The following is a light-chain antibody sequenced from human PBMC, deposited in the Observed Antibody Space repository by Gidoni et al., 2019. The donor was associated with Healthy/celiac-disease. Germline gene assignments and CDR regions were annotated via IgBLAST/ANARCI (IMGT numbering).Light chain of an antibody. CDR3: QQSYSTPPS. Sequence: DIQMTHSPSSLSASVGDRVTITCRASQSISSYLNWYQQKPGKAPKLLTYAASSLQSGVPSRFSGSGSGTDFTLTISSLQPEDFATYYCQQSYSTPPSFGQGTKVEIK. CDR1: QSISSY. V-gene: IGKV1-39*01. CDR2: AAS. J-gene: IGKJ1*01.